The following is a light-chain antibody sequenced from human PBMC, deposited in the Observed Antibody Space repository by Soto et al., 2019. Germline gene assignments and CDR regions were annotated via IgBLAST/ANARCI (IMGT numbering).Light chain of an antibody. Sequence: EIVLTQSPGTLSLSPGERATLSCRASQSVSSTHLAWYRQKAGQAPRLLIYGASSRATGIPGRFSGSGSGTDFTLTISRLEPEDFAVYYCQQYTSSPLTFGQGTRLEIK. CDR2: GAS. CDR3: QQYTSSPLT. J-gene: IGKJ5*01. CDR1: QSVSSTH. V-gene: IGKV3-20*01.